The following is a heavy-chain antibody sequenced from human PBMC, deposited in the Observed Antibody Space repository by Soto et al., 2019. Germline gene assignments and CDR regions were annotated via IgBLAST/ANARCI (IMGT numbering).Heavy chain of an antibody. Sequence: PGGSLRLSCAASGFTFSDYYMSWIRQVPGKGLEWISHISSSGDNIYYADSVKGRFTLSRDNAKNSLYLQMNNLRAEDTAVYYCAREIRDAYNHVXDFWGQGTLVTVSS. J-gene: IGHJ4*02. D-gene: IGHD1-1*01. CDR1: GFTFSDYY. V-gene: IGHV3-11*01. CDR2: ISSSGDNI. CDR3: AREIRDAYNHVXDF.